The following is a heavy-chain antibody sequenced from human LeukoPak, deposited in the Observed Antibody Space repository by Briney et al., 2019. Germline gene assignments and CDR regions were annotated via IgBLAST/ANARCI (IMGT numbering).Heavy chain of an antibody. D-gene: IGHD5-24*01. CDR3: AREKGVEMATMDFDY. V-gene: IGHV1-46*01. Sequence: ASVKVSCKASGYTFTSYYMHWVRQAPGQGLEWMGIISPSGGSTSYAQKFQGRVTMTRDTSTSTVYMELSSLRSEDTAVYYCAREKGVEMATMDFDYWGQGTLVTVSS. CDR2: ISPSGGST. J-gene: IGHJ4*02. CDR1: GYTFTSYY.